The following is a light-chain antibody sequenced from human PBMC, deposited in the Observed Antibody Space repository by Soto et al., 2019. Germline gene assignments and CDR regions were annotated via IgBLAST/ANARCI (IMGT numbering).Light chain of an antibody. CDR2: GNS. CDR1: SSNIGAGYD. Sequence: QSVLTQPPSVSGAPGQRVTISCTGSSSNIGAGYDVRWYQQLPGTAPKLLIYGNSNRPSGVPDRFSGSKSGTSASLAITGLQAEDEADYYCQSYDSCLSAHYVFGTETMVTVL. V-gene: IGLV1-40*01. J-gene: IGLJ1*01. CDR3: QSYDSCLSAHYV.